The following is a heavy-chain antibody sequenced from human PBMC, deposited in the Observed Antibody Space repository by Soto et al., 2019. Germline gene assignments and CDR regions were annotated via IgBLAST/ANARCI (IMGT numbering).Heavy chain of an antibody. V-gene: IGHV4-59*01. D-gene: IGHD3-10*01. CDR3: ARSYGSGSYGDYYYGMDV. Sequence: SETLSLTCTVSGGSISSYYWSWIRQPPGKGLEWIGYIYYSGSTNYNPSLKSLVTISVDTSKNQFSLKLSSVTAADTAVYYGARSYGSGSYGDYYYGMDVWGQGTTVTVSS. CDR1: GGSISSYY. CDR2: IYYSGST. J-gene: IGHJ6*02.